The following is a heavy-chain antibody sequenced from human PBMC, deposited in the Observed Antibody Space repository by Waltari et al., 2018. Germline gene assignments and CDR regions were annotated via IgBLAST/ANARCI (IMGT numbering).Heavy chain of an antibody. Sequence: QVQLQESGPGLVKPSETLSLTCAVSGGSISSHYWSWIRQSPGKGLEWIGYIYGCSGSPSYTPSLKSRVTISTDTSKNQFYLNLSSVTAADTAVYYCARRAAWLVHFDSWGQGVLVTVSS. CDR3: ARRAAWLVHFDS. D-gene: IGHD3-22*01. J-gene: IGHJ4*02. CDR2: IYGCSGSP. V-gene: IGHV4-59*11. CDR1: GGSISSHY.